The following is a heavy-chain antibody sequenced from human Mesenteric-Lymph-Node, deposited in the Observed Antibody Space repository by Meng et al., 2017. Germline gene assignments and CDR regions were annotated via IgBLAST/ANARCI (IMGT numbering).Heavy chain of an antibody. Sequence: SETLSLTCSISGASVSSSYWTWIRQSPGKGLEWIGYISTDGSTKYSPSLKSRVTISEDMSKDQLSLRLSSVTAADTAVYYCARGQKYDILTGYYPYWYFDLWGRGTLVTVSS. CDR1: GASVSSSY. D-gene: IGHD3-9*01. V-gene: IGHV4-4*08. J-gene: IGHJ2*01. CDR3: ARGQKYDILTGYYPYWYFDL. CDR2: ISTDGST.